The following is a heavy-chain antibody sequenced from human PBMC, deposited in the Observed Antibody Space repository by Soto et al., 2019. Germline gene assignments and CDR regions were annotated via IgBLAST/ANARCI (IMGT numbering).Heavy chain of an antibody. CDR2: IYYSGST. CDR1: GGSISSGDYY. V-gene: IGHV4-30-4*01. CDR3: ARVVSSGYYNLDY. D-gene: IGHD3-22*01. J-gene: IGHJ4*02. Sequence: PSETLSLTCTVSGGSISSGDYYWSWIRQPPGKGLEWIGYIYYSGSTYYNPSLKSRVTISVDTSKNQFSLKLSSVTAADTAVYYCARVVSSGYYNLDYWGQGTLVTVSS.